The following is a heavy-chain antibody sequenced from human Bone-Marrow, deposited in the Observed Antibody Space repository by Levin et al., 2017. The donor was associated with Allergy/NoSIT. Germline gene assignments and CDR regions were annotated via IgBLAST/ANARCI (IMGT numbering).Heavy chain of an antibody. CDR1: GFTVSSNY. CDR3: ASSLGEVHFDY. J-gene: IGHJ4*02. D-gene: IGHD3-10*01. V-gene: IGHV3-53*01. CDR2: IYSGGST. Sequence: GGSLRLSCAASGFTVSSNYMSWVRQAPGKGLEWVSVIYSGGSTYYADSVKGRFTISRDNSKNTLYLQMNSLRAEDTAVYYCASSLGEVHFDYWGQGTLVTVSS.